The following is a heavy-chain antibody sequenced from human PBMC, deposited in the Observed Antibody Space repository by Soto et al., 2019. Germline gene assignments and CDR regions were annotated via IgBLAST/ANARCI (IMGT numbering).Heavy chain of an antibody. D-gene: IGHD6-19*01. CDR3: ARSVAGGMDV. CDR1: GGTFSSYA. J-gene: IGHJ6*02. CDR2: IIPIFGTA. Sequence: ASVKVSCKASGGTFSSYAISWMRQAPGQGLEWMGGIIPIFGTANYAQKFQGRVTITADESTSTAYMELSSLRSEDTAVYYCARSVAGGMDVWGQGTTVTVSS. V-gene: IGHV1-69*13.